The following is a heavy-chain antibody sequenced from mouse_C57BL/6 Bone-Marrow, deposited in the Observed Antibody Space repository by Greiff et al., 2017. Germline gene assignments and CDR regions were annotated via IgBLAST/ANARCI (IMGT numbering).Heavy chain of an antibody. CDR1: GFNIKNTY. D-gene: IGHD1-1*01. J-gene: IGHJ1*03. CDR2: IDPANGNT. CDR3: ARDYYGSGYFDV. Sequence: VQLKQSVAELVRPGASVKLSCTASGFNIKNTYMHWVKQRPEQGLEWIGRIDPANGNTKYAPKFQGKATITADTSSNTAYLPLSSLTYEDTAIYYCARDYYGSGYFDVWGTGTTVTVSS. V-gene: IGHV14-3*01.